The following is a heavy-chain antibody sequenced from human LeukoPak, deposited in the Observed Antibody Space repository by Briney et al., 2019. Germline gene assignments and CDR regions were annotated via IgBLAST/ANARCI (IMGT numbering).Heavy chain of an antibody. V-gene: IGHV3-11*01. D-gene: IGHD2-15*01. CDR2: SSSSGSTI. Sequence: GGSLRLSCVASGFSFSDYYMTWIRQAPGKGLEWVSYSSSSGSTIYHADSVKGRFAISRDNARNSLYLQINSLRAEDTAVYYCAKNLYCGGGSCYPSALGMDVWGQGTTVTVSS. J-gene: IGHJ6*02. CDR3: AKNLYCGGGSCYPSALGMDV. CDR1: GFSFSDYY.